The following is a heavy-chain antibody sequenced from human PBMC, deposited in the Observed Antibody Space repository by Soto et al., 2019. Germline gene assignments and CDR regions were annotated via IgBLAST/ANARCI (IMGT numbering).Heavy chain of an antibody. CDR3: ARGVWQLVRTGEYFDY. J-gene: IGHJ4*02. Sequence: QVQLQESGPGLVKPSETLSLTCTVSGGSISSYYWSWIRQPPGKGLEWIGYIYYSGSTNYNPSLKIRVTISVDTSKNQFALKLSSVTAADTAVYYCARGVWQLVRTGEYFDYWGQGTLVTVSS. CDR2: IYYSGST. CDR1: GGSISSYY. V-gene: IGHV4-59*01. D-gene: IGHD6-6*01.